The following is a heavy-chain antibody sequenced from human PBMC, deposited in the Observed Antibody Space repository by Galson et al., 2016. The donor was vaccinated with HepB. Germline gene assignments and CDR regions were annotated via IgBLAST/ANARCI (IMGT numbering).Heavy chain of an antibody. V-gene: IGHV3-21*01. CDR3: ARGGGSFSY. CDR1: GFTFSTSA. Sequence: SLRLSCAASGFTFSTSAMNWVRQVPGKGLEWVSSVSSSGYSMYADSLKGRLTISRDNSKNSVDLQMNSLRAEDTAVYYCARGGGSFSYWGQGILVTVSS. CDR2: VSSSGYSM. J-gene: IGHJ4*02. D-gene: IGHD1-26*01.